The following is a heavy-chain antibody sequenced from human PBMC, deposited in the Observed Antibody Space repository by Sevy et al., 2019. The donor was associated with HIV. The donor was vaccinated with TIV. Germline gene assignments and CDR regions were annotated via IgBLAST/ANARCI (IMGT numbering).Heavy chain of an antibody. J-gene: IGHJ4*02. D-gene: IGHD3-22*01. CDR3: AGDGDSLRGNKGYYFDY. CDR2: IKQDGSEK. Sequence: GGSLRLSCAASGFTFSSYWMSWVRQAPGKGLEWVANIKQDGSEKYYVYSVKGRFTISRDNAKNSLYLQMNSLRAEDTAVYYCAGDGDSLRGNKGYYFDYWGQGTLVTVSS. CDR1: GFTFSSYW. V-gene: IGHV3-7*03.